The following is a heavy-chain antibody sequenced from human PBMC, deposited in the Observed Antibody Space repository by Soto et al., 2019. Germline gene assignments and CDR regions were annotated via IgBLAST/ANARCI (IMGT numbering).Heavy chain of an antibody. CDR3: VRGQGVALIESEKTWFYP. CDR1: GGSFSAYS. Sequence: SETLSLTCAVYGGSFSAYSWTWIRQPPGKGLEWIGEINHSGSTNYNPSLKSRVTLSVDTSKNQFSLNLRAVTAADTAVYCCVRGQGVALIESEKTWFYPWGQETPVPVSS. J-gene: IGHJ5*02. V-gene: IGHV4-34*01. D-gene: IGHD6-13*01. CDR2: INHSGST.